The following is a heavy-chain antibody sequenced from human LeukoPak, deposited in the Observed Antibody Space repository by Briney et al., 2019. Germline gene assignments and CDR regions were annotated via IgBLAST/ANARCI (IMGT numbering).Heavy chain of an antibody. Sequence: SETLSLTCAVYGGSFSGYYWSWIRQPPGKGLEWIGEINHSGSTNYNPSLKSRVTISVDTSKNQFSLKLSSVTAADTAVYYCARDSRSYTPPNAFDIWGQGTMVTVSS. CDR2: INHSGST. D-gene: IGHD3/OR15-3a*01. CDR3: ARDSRSYTPPNAFDI. V-gene: IGHV4-34*01. J-gene: IGHJ3*02. CDR1: GGSFSGYY.